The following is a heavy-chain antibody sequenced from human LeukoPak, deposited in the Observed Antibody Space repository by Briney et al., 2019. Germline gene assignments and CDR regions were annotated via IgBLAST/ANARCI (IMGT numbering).Heavy chain of an antibody. CDR2: ISWNSGSI. D-gene: IGHD3-9*01. V-gene: IGHV3-9*03. CDR3: AKDRGYDILTGPLDY. CDR1: GFTFSSYA. J-gene: IGHJ4*02. Sequence: GGSLRLSCAASGFTFSSYAMSWVRQAPGKGLEWVSGISWNSGSIGYADSVKGRFTISRDNAKNSLYLQMNSLRAEDMALYYCAKDRGYDILTGPLDYWGQGTLVTVSS.